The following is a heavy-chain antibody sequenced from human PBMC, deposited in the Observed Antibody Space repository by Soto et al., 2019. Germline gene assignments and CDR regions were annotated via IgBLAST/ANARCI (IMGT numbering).Heavy chain of an antibody. V-gene: IGHV4-34*01. CDR2: INHSGST. CDR1: GGSFSGYY. J-gene: IGHJ6*02. D-gene: IGHD6-13*01. Sequence: SETLSLTCAVYGGSFSGYYWSWIRQPPGKGLEWIGEINHSGSTNYNPSLKSRVTISVDTSKNQFSLKLSSVTAADTAVYYCARGYGSSPSPNNYYGMDAWGQGTTVT. CDR3: ARGYGSSPSPNNYYGMDA.